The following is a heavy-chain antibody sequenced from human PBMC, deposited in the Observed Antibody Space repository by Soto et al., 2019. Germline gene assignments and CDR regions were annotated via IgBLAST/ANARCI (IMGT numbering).Heavy chain of an antibody. CDR3: AHTLVAGLGYYFGY. Sequence: QITLKESGPTLVKPTQTLTLTCTFSGFSLSTTRVGVGWIRQPPGKALEWLALIYWDDDKRYSPFLKSRLTITKDTSKIQVVLTMTNMYPLDTATYFCAHTLVAGLGYYFGYWGQGTLVTVSS. CDR1: GFSLSTTRVG. D-gene: IGHD6-19*01. V-gene: IGHV2-5*02. J-gene: IGHJ4*02. CDR2: IYWDDDK.